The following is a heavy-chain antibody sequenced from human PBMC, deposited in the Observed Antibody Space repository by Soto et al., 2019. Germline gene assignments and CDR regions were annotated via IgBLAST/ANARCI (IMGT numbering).Heavy chain of an antibody. V-gene: IGHV4-34*01. CDR1: GGSFSGYY. Sequence: PSETLSLTCAVYGGSFSGYYWSWIRQPPGKGLEWIGEINHSGSTNYNPSLKSRVTISVDTSKNQFSLKLSSVTAADTAVYYCARSEYYYDSSGYYPQWGQGTLVSVSS. D-gene: IGHD3-22*01. J-gene: IGHJ4*02. CDR3: ARSEYYYDSSGYYPQ. CDR2: INHSGST.